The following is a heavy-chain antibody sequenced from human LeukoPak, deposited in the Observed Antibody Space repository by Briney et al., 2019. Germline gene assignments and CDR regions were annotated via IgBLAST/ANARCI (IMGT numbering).Heavy chain of an antibody. Sequence: ASVKVSCKASGYTFTNYEINWVRQATGQGLEWMGWMNPNSGNTGYAQKFQGRVTITRNTSITTAYMELSNLKSEDTAVYYCARGGWDPLELRGYWFDPWGQGTLVTVSS. CDR1: GYTFTNYE. D-gene: IGHD1-7*01. CDR3: ARGGWDPLELRGYWFDP. J-gene: IGHJ5*02. V-gene: IGHV1-8*03. CDR2: MNPNSGNT.